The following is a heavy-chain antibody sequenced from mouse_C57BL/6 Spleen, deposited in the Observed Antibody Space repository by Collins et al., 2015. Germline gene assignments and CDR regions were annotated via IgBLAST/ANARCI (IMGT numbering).Heavy chain of an antibody. CDR2: IYPGDGDT. V-gene: IGHV1-80*01. CDR1: GYAFSSYW. D-gene: IGHD1-1*01. J-gene: IGHJ2*01. CDR3: ARVGYGSSFDY. Sequence: QVQLQQSGAELVKPGASVKISCKASGYAFSSYWMNWVKQRPGKGLEWIGQIYPGDGDTNYNGKFKGKATLTADKSSSTAYMQLSSLTSEDSAVYFCARVGYGSSFDYWGQGTTLTVSS.